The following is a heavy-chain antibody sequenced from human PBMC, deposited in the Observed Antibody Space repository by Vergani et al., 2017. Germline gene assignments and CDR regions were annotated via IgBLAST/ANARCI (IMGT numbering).Heavy chain of an antibody. D-gene: IGHD6-25*01. J-gene: IGHJ5*02. CDR1: GGTFSSYA. V-gene: IGHV1-69*17. Sequence: QVQLVQSGAEVKKPGYSVKVSCKASGGTFSSYAISWVRQAPGQGLEWMGGIIPIFGIANYAQKFQGRVTITADKSTSTAYMELSSLRSEDTAVYYCASTLPSPEESSAGWFDPWGQGTLVTVSS. CDR2: IIPIFGIA. CDR3: ASTLPSPEESSAGWFDP.